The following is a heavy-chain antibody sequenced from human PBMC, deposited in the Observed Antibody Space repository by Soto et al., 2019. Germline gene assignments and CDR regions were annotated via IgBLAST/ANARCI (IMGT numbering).Heavy chain of an antibody. CDR1: GFTFSDYA. J-gene: IGHJ4*02. Sequence: GGSLRLSCVSSGFTFSDYAMTWVRQAPGKGLEWVATISFGGGNTYYADSLEGRFTISRDNSKNTLFLQMYDLRAEDTALYYCAKDGYCNGGSCYLYYLDSWGRGTQVTVSS. V-gene: IGHV3-23*01. D-gene: IGHD2-15*01. CDR2: ISFGGGNT. CDR3: AKDGYCNGGSCYLYYLDS.